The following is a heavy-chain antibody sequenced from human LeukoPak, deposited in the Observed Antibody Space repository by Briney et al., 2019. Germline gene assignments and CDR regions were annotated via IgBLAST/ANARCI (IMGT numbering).Heavy chain of an antibody. D-gene: IGHD1-26*01. J-gene: IGHJ4*02. V-gene: IGHV1-8*03. CDR2: MNPNSGNT. CDR1: GYTFTSYG. Sequence: ASVKVSCKASGYTFTSYGINWVRQATGQGLEWMGWMNPNSGNTGYAQKFQGRVTITRNTSISTAYMELSSLRSEDTAVYYCAQSQAGYSGSYSPSPPSHFDYWGQGTLVTVSS. CDR3: AQSQAGYSGSYSPSPPSHFDY.